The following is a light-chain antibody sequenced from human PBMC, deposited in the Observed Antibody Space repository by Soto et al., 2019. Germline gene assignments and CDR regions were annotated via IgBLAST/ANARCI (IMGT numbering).Light chain of an antibody. J-gene: IGLJ3*02. V-gene: IGLV1-40*01. CDR1: SSNIGAGYD. Sequence: QAVVTQPPSVSGAPGQRVTISCSGRSSNIGAGYDVHWYQQLPGTAPKLLIYGNSNRPSGVPDRFSGSKSGTSASLAITGLRAEDEAVYYCQSYDSSLSGWVFGGGTKLIVL. CDR2: GNS. CDR3: QSYDSSLSGWV.